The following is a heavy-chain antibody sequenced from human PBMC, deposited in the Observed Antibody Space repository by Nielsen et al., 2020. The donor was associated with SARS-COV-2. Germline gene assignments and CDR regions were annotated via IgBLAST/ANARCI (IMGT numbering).Heavy chain of an antibody. D-gene: IGHD6-19*01. CDR3: ARDDSSGWH. CDR2: INHSGST. CDR1: GGSFSGYY. V-gene: IGHV4-34*01. J-gene: IGHJ4*02. Sequence: SETLSLTCAVSGGSFSGYYWSWIRQPPGKGLEWIGEINHSGSTNYNPSLKSRVTISVDTSKNQFSLKLSSVTAADTAVYYCARDDSSGWHWGQGTLVTVSS.